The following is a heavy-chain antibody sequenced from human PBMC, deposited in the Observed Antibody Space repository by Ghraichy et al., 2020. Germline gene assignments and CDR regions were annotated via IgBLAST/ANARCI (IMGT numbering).Heavy chain of an antibody. CDR3: ARDGGNSYDIDH. CDR2: ISGGSRAI. CDR1: GFTCSRDS. J-gene: IGHJ4*02. D-gene: IGHD5-18*01. Sequence: GGSLRLSWAASGFTCSRDSMNWVRQAPGRGLEWVSYISGGSRAIHYADSVKGRFTISRDKAKNFLYLQMSSLRDEDTALYYCARDGGNSYDIDHWGQGTLVTVS. V-gene: IGHV3-48*02.